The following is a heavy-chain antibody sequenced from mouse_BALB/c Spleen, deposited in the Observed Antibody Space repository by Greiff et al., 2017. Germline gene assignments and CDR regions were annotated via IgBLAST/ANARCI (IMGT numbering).Heavy chain of an antibody. J-gene: IGHJ2*01. V-gene: IGHV2-9*02. Sequence: VKLVESGPGLVAPSQSLSITCTVSGFSLTSYGVHWVRQPPGKGLEWLGVIWAGGSTNYNSALMSRLSISKDNSKSQVFLKMNSLQTDDTAMYYCARDGDYYGSSYFDYWGQGTTLTVSS. CDR2: IWAGGST. CDR3: ARDGDYYGSSYFDY. D-gene: IGHD1-1*01. CDR1: GFSLTSYG.